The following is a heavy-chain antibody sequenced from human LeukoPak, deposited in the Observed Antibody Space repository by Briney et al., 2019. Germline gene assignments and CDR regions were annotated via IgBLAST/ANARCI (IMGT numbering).Heavy chain of an antibody. J-gene: IGHJ4*02. V-gene: IGHV3-21*01. CDR1: GFTFSSYT. CDR3: ARQRMDYSSYFPGYFDS. Sequence: GQSLRLSCAASGFTFSSYTMTWVRQTPGKGLEWVSSIRSGGSNIYYTDSIKGRFTITRDDARNSLFLQMNSLRAEDTAVYFCARQRMDYSSYFPGYFDSWGQGTLVTVSS. CDR2: IRSGGSNI. D-gene: IGHD6-6*01.